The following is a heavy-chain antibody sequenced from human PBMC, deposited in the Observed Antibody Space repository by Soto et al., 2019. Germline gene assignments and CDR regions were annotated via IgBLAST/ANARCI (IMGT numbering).Heavy chain of an antibody. Sequence: GGSLRLSCAASGFTFSSYSMNWVRQAPGKGLEWVSYISSSSSTIYYADSVKGRFTISRDNAKNSLYLQMNSLRDEDTAVYYCARTPKDTAMVYYYYGMDVWGQGTTVTVSS. D-gene: IGHD5-18*01. J-gene: IGHJ6*02. V-gene: IGHV3-48*02. CDR1: GFTFSSYS. CDR2: ISSSSSTI. CDR3: ARTPKDTAMVYYYYGMDV.